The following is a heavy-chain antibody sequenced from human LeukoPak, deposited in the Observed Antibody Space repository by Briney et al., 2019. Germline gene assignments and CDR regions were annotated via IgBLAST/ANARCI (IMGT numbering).Heavy chain of an antibody. CDR2: ISESGAIT. D-gene: IGHD3-9*01. Sequence: AGGPLRLSCAASGFTFSSYAMNWVRQAPGKGLKWVSGISESGAITHYADSVKGRFTISRDNSKTTVFLQMNSLRAEDTAVYYCAVSVRFERVWHYFNNWGQGTQVTVSS. CDR1: GFTFSSYA. CDR3: AVSVRFERVWHYFNN. J-gene: IGHJ4*02. V-gene: IGHV3-23*01.